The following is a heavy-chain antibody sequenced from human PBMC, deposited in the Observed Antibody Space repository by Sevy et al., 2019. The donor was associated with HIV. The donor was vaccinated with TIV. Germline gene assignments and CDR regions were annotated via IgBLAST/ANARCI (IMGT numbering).Heavy chain of an antibody. J-gene: IGHJ4*02. CDR3: ARESKGTGGGKYYFDY. D-gene: IGHD2-8*02. CDR1: GGSVSSGSYY. CDR2: IYYSGST. V-gene: IGHV4-61*01. Sequence: SETLSLTCTVSGGSVSSGSYYWSWIRQPPGKGLEWIGYIYYSGSTNYNPSLKSRVTISVDTSKNQFSLKLSSVTAADTAVYYCARESKGTGGGKYYFDYWGQGTLVTVSS.